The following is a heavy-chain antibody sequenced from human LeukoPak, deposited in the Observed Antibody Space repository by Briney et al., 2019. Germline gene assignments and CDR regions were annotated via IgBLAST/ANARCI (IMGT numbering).Heavy chain of an antibody. J-gene: IGHJ4*02. D-gene: IGHD2-2*01. CDR2: IMSSGSVI. Sequence: GGSLRLSCVASGFTFSGHSMNWVRQAPGKGLGWVSYIMSSGSVINYADSVKGRFTISRDNAKNSLYLQMNILRDEDTAVYYCATDQYHLPDYWGQGTLVTVSS. CDR3: ATDQYHLPDY. V-gene: IGHV3-48*02. CDR1: GFTFSGHS.